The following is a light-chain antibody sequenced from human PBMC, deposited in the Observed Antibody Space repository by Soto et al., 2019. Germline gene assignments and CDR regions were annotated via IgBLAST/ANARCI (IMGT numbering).Light chain of an antibody. CDR2: EVV. J-gene: IGLJ3*02. CDR1: KNDIGVYDF. V-gene: IGLV2-8*01. Sequence: QCALTQPPSASGSPGQSVTISCSGTKNDIGVYDFVSWYQHHPGKAPRLIIYEVVQRPSGVPDRFSGSKSGTSASLAINGLQAEDEAHYYCQSYDNSLSGSWVFGGGTKLTVL. CDR3: QSYDNSLSGSWV.